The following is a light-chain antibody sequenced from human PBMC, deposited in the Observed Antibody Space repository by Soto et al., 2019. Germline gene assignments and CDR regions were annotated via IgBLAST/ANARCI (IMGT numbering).Light chain of an antibody. CDR3: QEYNTYPLT. J-gene: IGKJ4*01. V-gene: IGKV1-5*03. CDR1: QSISSW. CDR2: KAS. Sequence: DIQMNPSPSTLSASVGDRVTITCRASQSISSWLAWYQQKPGKAPKLLIYKASSLESGVPSRFSGSGSGTEFTLTISSLQPDDFATYYCQEYNTYPLTFGGEPRVDIK.